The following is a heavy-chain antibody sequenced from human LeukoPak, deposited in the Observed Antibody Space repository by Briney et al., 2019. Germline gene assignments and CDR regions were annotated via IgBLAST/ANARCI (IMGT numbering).Heavy chain of an antibody. D-gene: IGHD3-10*02. Sequence: SETLSLTCNVSGDSISVLYWNWIRQSAGRGLEWIGYTHYTEETNYNPSLKSHLTKSVDTSNNQVYLRLSSVTAADTAVYYCGRNVGSESDHWGQGTLVTVSS. V-gene: IGHV4-59*11. J-gene: IGHJ4*02. CDR3: GRNVGSESDH. CDR2: THYTEET. CDR1: GDSISVLY.